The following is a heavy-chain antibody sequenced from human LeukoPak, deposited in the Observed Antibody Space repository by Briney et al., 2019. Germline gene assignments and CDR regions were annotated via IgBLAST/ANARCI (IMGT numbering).Heavy chain of an antibody. J-gene: IGHJ4*02. CDR2: ISSSSSYI. D-gene: IGHD3-9*01. CDR3: ARDAYDILTGYRSRDFDY. V-gene: IGHV3-21*01. CDR1: GFTFSSYS. Sequence: GGSLRLSCAASGFTFSSYSMNWVRQAPGKGLEWDSSISSSSSYIYYADSVKGRFTISRDNAKNSLYLQMNSLRAEDTAVCYCARDAYDILTGYRSRDFDYWGQGTLVTVSS.